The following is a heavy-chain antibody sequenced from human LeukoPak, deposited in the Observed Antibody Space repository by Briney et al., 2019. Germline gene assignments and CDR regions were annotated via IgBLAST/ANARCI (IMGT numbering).Heavy chain of an antibody. J-gene: IGHJ4*02. V-gene: IGHV1-69*04. CDR3: ARASNYYGSGSYYNVGFDY. Sequence: SVKVSCKASGGTFSSYAISWVRQAPGQGLEWTGRIIPILGIANYAQKFQGRVTITADKSTSTAYMELSSLRSEDTAVYYCARASNYYGSGSYYNVGFDYWGQGTLVTVSS. CDR1: GGTFSSYA. CDR2: IIPILGIA. D-gene: IGHD3-10*01.